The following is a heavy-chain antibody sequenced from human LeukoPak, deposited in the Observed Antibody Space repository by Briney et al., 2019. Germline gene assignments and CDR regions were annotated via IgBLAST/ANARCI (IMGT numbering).Heavy chain of an antibody. Sequence: PGGSLRLSCAASGFTFSSYAMSWVRQAPGKGLEWVSAISGSGGSTYYADSVKGRFTISRDNSKNTLYLQMNSLRAEDTAVYYCAKDSVLLWFGDSSTLNDFDYWGQGTLVTVSS. J-gene: IGHJ4*02. D-gene: IGHD3-10*01. V-gene: IGHV3-23*01. CDR1: GFTFSSYA. CDR2: ISGSGGST. CDR3: AKDSVLLWFGDSSTLNDFDY.